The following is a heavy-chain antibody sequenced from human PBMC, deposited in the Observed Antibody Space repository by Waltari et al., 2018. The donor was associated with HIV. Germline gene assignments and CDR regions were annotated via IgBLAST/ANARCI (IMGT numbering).Heavy chain of an antibody. CDR2: IWNDGSKK. D-gene: IGHD6-13*01. J-gene: IGHJ5*02. CDR1: GFNFDDNG. V-gene: IGHV3-33*01. CDR3: ARAYGRWSEIDA. Sequence: QVRLAESGGGVVQPGKSLPLSCAASGFNFDDNGMHWFRQVPGKGLQWLAMIWNDGSKKDYADSVKGRFFITRNNWTSRLELKMTSLRDDDTGVYYCARAYGRWSEIDAWGQGTLVIVSS.